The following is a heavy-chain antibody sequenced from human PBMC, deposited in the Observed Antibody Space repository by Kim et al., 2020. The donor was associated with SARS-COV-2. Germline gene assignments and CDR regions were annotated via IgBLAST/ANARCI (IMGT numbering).Heavy chain of an antibody. D-gene: IGHD6-13*01. Sequence: GGSLRLSCAASGFTFDDYAMHWVRQAPGKGLEWVSGISWNSGSIGYADSVKGRFTISRDNAKNSLYLQMNSLRAEDTALYYCAKDFIPRGSWYLCWFDPWGQGTLVTVSS. CDR1: GFTFDDYA. J-gene: IGHJ5*02. CDR2: ISWNSGSI. V-gene: IGHV3-9*01. CDR3: AKDFIPRGSWYLCWFDP.